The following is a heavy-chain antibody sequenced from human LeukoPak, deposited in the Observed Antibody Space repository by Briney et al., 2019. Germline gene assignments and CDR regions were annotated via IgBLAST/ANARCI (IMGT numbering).Heavy chain of an antibody. CDR2: IYYSGST. Sequence: PSETLSLTCTDSGGSISSYYWSWIRHPPGKGLEWIGYIYYSGSTNYNPSLKSRVTISVDTSKNQFSLKLSSVTAADTAVYYCASSPYYYDSSGYYNYYYYYMDVWGKGTTVTVSS. V-gene: IGHV4-59*01. J-gene: IGHJ6*03. D-gene: IGHD3-22*01. CDR3: ASSPYYYDSSGYYNYYYYYMDV. CDR1: GGSISSYY.